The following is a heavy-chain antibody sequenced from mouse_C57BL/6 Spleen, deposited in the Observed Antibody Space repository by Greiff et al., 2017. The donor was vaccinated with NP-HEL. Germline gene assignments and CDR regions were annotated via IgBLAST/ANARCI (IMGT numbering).Heavy chain of an antibody. Sequence: EVKVVESGGGLVKPGGSLKLSCAASGFTFSDYGMHWVRQAPEKGLEWVAYISSGSSTIYYADTVKGRFTISRDNAKNTLFLQMTSLRSEDTAMYYCARGRGSSYGYFDVWGTGTTVTVSS. CDR1: GFTFSDYG. CDR3: ARGRGSSYGYFDV. V-gene: IGHV5-17*01. CDR2: ISSGSSTI. D-gene: IGHD1-1*01. J-gene: IGHJ1*03.